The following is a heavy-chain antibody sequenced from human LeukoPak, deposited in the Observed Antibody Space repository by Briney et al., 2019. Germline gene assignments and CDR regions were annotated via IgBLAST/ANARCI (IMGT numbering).Heavy chain of an antibody. CDR2: IYYSGST. Sequence: SETLSLTCTVSGGSISSSSYYWGWIRQPPGKGLEWIGSIYYSGSTYYNPSLKSRVTISVDTSKNQFSLKLSSVTAADTAVYHCARDSGYDLGDAFDIWGQGTMVTVSS. V-gene: IGHV4-39*07. CDR1: GGSISSSSYY. CDR3: ARDSGYDLGDAFDI. J-gene: IGHJ3*02. D-gene: IGHD5-12*01.